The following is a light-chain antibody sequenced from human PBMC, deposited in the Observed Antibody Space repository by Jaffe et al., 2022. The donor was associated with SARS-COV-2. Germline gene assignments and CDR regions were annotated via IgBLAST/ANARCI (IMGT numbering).Light chain of an antibody. CDR3: GTWDSSVRV. Sequence: QSVLTQPPSVSAAPGQKVTISCSGSSSNIGNNYVSWYQQLPGTAPKLLIYENNKRPSGIPDRFSGSKSGTSATLGITGLQTGDEADYYCGTWDSSVRVFGGGTKLTVL. J-gene: IGLJ2*01. V-gene: IGLV1-51*02. CDR2: ENN. CDR1: SSNIGNNY.